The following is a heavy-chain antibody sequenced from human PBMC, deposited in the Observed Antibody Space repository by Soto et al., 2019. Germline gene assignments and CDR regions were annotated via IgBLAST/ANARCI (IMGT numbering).Heavy chain of an antibody. CDR1: GDPITSGGFY. CDR3: ARRWGGTFDI. Sequence: PSETLSLTCTLSGDPITSGGFYWTWIRQHPAKGLEWIGYIYYSGVTYYNPSLKSRATISVDTSKNQFSLNLSSVTAADTAVYYCARRWGGTFDIWGQGTMVTVSS. V-gene: IGHV4-31*03. CDR2: IYYSGVT. J-gene: IGHJ3*02. D-gene: IGHD3-10*01.